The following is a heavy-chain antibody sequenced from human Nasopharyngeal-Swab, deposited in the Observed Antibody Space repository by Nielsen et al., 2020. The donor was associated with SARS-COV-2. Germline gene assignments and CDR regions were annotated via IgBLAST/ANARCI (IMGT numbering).Heavy chain of an antibody. V-gene: IGHV3-21*01. D-gene: IGHD3-3*01. CDR2: ISSSSSYI. CDR3: ARVRFLEWLFPLYYYYGMDV. CDR1: GFTFSSYS. J-gene: IGHJ6*02. Sequence: GESLKISCAASGFTFSSYSMNWVRQAPGKGLGWVSSISSSSSYIYYADSVKGRFTISRDNAKNSLYLQMNSLRAEDTAVYYCARVRFLEWLFPLYYYYGMDVWGQGTTVTVSS.